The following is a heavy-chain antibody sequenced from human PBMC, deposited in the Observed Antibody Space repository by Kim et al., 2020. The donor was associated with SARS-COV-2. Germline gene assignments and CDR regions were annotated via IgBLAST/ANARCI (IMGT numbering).Heavy chain of an antibody. J-gene: IGHJ4*02. D-gene: IGHD1-20*01. CDR2: IYHSGDT. Sequence: SETLSLTCTVYGASITTYYWSWIRQFPGKGLEHIGYIYHSGDTNYNPSLKSRVTISMDTSNNRFSLRLTSVTAADTAVYYCARDITVAYCGQGTLVTVSS. V-gene: IGHV4-59*01. CDR1: GASITTYY. CDR3: ARDITVAY.